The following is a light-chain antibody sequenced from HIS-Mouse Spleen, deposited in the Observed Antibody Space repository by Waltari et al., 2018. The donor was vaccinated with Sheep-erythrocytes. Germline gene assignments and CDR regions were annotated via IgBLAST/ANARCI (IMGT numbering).Light chain of an antibody. CDR3: CSYAGSSTYV. CDR1: SSDVGVYNY. CDR2: DVS. Sequence: QSALTQPRSVSGSPGQSVTISCTGTSSDVGVYNYVSWYQPHPGKAPKLMFYDVSKRPSGVPDSFSGSKSGNTASLTISGLQAEDEADYYCCSYAGSSTYVFGTGTKVTVL. J-gene: IGLJ1*01. V-gene: IGLV2-11*01.